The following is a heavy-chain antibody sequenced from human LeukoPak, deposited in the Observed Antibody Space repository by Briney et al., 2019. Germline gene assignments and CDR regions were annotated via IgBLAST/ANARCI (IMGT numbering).Heavy chain of an antibody. CDR2: INHSGST. CDR3: ASEAVAGNSLDY. Sequence: PSETLSLTCAVYGGSFSGYYWSWIRQPPGKGLEWIGEINHSGSTNYNPSLKGRVTISVDTSKNQFSLKLSSVTAADTAVYYCASEAVAGNSLDYWGQGTLVTVSS. J-gene: IGHJ4*02. V-gene: IGHV4-34*01. CDR1: GGSFSGYY. D-gene: IGHD6-19*01.